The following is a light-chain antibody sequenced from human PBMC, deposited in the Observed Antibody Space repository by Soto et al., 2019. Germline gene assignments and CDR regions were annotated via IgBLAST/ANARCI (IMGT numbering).Light chain of an antibody. Sequence: QLTQSPSSLSASVGDRVTITCRASQGIRSYLAWYQHKPGKAPKLLVYDASTLQSGVPSRFSGSGSGTDFTLTISCLQSEDFATYYCQQYYSYPPTFGQGTKVDIK. CDR3: QQYYSYPPT. J-gene: IGKJ1*01. V-gene: IGKV1-9*01. CDR1: QGIRSY. CDR2: DAS.